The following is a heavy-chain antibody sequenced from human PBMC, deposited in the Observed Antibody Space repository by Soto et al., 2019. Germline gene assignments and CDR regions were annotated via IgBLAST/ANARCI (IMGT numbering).Heavy chain of an antibody. V-gene: IGHV4-59*01. D-gene: IGHD3-22*01. J-gene: IGHJ4*02. CDR2: IYYSGST. CDR3: ARRAYDSSGYYDY. CDR1: GGSISSYY. Sequence: PSETLSLTCTVSGGSISSYYWSWIRQPPGKGLEWIGYIYYSGSTNYNPSLKSRVTISVDTSKNQFSLKLSSVTAADTAVYYCARRAYDSSGYYDYWGQGTLVTVS.